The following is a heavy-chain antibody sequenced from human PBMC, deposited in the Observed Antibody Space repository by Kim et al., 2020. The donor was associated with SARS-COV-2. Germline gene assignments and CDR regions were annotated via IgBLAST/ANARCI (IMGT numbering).Heavy chain of an antibody. CDR2: IDWSGGTT. CDR3: ARLRRGNGVTDALDI. Sequence: GGSLRLSCAASGFIFDNYAMNWVRQAPGKGLEWVSGIDWSGGTTGYSESVKGRFTISRDNVKNSLSLQMSSLRAEDTALYYCARLRRGNGVTDALDIWGQGTMDTVSS. V-gene: IGHV3-20*04. D-gene: IGHD2-21*02. CDR1: GFIFDNYA. J-gene: IGHJ3*02.